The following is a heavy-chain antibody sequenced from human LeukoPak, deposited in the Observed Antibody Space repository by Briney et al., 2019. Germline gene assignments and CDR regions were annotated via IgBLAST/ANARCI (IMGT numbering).Heavy chain of an antibody. J-gene: IGHJ4*02. CDR3: AREDGGNDFFDF. V-gene: IGHV1-18*01. Sequence: GASVKVSCKASGYSFSTYSISWVRQAPGQGLEWVGSIIPYSGNANSAESLQARVTLTTDTSTNTAYLELRSLRSDDTAVYYCAREDGGNDFFDFWGQGSLVTVSS. CDR1: GYSFSTYS. D-gene: IGHD1-1*01. CDR2: IIPYSGNA.